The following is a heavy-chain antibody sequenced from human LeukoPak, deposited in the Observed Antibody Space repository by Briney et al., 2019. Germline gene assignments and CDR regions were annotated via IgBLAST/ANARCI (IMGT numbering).Heavy chain of an antibody. CDR3: AKGAAGYVWGSYRHYYYYYMDV. CDR1: GFTFSSYG. D-gene: IGHD3-16*02. J-gene: IGHJ6*03. V-gene: IGHV3-30*18. CDR2: ISYDGSNK. Sequence: GGSLRLSCAASGFTFSSYGMHWVRQAPGKGLEWVAVISYDGSNKYYADSVKGRFTISRDNSKNTLYLQMNSLRAEDTAVYYCAKGAAGYVWGSYRHYYYYYMDVWGKGTTVTISS.